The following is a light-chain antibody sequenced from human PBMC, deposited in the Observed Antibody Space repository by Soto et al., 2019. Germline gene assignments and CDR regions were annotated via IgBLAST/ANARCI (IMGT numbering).Light chain of an antibody. V-gene: IGLV2-14*03. CDR1: SSDIGAFNH. CDR3: SSISTISTFA. Sequence: QSALTQPASVSGSPGQXIAISCTGTSSDIGAFNHVSWYQQHPGEAPNLLIYDVNNRPSGVSDRFSGSKSGNTASLTISGLQADDEADYYCSSISTISTFAFGGGTKLTVL. J-gene: IGLJ2*01. CDR2: DVN.